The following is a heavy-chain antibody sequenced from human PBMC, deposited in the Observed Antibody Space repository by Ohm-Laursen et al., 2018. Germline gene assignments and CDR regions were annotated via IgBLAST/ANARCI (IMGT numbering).Heavy chain of an antibody. CDR1: GGSISFNY. J-gene: IGHJ3*02. CDR2: INENGNT. CDR3: ARAVFSPNAFDI. Sequence: SETLSLTCTVSGGSISFNYWSWIRQPPGKGLEWIGYINENGNTNYNPSLKSRVSISLDTSENQFSLNLSSVTAADTAVYYCARAVFSPNAFDIWGQGTMVTVSS. V-gene: IGHV4-59*01.